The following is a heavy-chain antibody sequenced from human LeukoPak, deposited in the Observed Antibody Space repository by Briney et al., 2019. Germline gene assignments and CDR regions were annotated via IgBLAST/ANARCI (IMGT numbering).Heavy chain of an antibody. CDR1: GFTFSTYA. CDR3: AKYRTGPPYGLDV. V-gene: IGHV3-23*01. Sequence: GGSLRLSCAASGFTFSTYAMDWVRQAPGKGLEWDSRISGSGGSTYYADSVKGRFTISRDNSKNTLYLQMNSLRAEDTAIYYCAKYRTGPPYGLDVWGQGTTVTVSS. J-gene: IGHJ6*02. D-gene: IGHD4-11*01. CDR2: ISGSGGST.